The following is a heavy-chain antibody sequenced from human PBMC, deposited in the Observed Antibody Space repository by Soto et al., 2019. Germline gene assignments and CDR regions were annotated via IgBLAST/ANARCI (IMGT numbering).Heavy chain of an antibody. J-gene: IGHJ4*02. V-gene: IGHV3-30-3*01. CDR2: ISYDGSNK. D-gene: IGHD3-10*01. CDR1: GFTFSSYA. Sequence: PGGSLRLSCAASGFTFSSYAMHWVRQAPGKGLEWVAVISYDGSNKYYADSVKGRFTISRDNPKNTLYLQMNSLRAEDTAVYYCAREELLWDYWGQGTLVTVSS. CDR3: AREELLWDY.